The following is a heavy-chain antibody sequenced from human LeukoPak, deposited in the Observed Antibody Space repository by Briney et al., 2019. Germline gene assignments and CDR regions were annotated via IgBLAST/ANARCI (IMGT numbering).Heavy chain of an antibody. V-gene: IGHV3-66*01. J-gene: IGHJ4*02. CDR1: GFTVSSNY. CDR2: IYSGGST. Sequence: GGSLRLSCAASGFTVSSNYMSWVRQAPGKGPEWVSVIYSGGSTYYADSVKGRFTISRDNAKNSLYLQMNSLRAEDTAVYYCARDFPADDTAMDYWGQGTLVTVSS. D-gene: IGHD5-18*01. CDR3: ARDFPADDTAMDY.